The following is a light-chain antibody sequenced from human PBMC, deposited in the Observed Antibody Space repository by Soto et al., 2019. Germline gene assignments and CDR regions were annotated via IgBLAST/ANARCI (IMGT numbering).Light chain of an antibody. CDR3: QQSYSTPFFLT. CDR1: QSISSY. Sequence: DIQMTQSPSSLSASVGDRVTITCRASQSISSYLNWYQQKPGKAPKLLIYAASSLQSGVPSRFSGSGSGTDFTLTISSLQPEDFATYYFQQSYSTPFFLTFGGGTKVEIK. V-gene: IGKV1-39*01. J-gene: IGKJ4*01. CDR2: AAS.